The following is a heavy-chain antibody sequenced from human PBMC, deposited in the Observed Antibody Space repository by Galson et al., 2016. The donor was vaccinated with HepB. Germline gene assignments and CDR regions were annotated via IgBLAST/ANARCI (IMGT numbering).Heavy chain of an antibody. D-gene: IGHD6-19*01. CDR2: ISYDGSIK. CDR3: ARVTPVAGKNA. J-gene: IGHJ5*02. Sequence: SLRLSCAASGFSFSRNWMSRVRQAPGKGLEFVAVISYDGSIKLYAESVKGRFTVSRDNSKNTLYLQMSNLRPEDTAVYYCARVTPVAGKNAWGQGTLVTVSS. CDR1: GFSFSRNW. V-gene: IGHV3-30-3*01.